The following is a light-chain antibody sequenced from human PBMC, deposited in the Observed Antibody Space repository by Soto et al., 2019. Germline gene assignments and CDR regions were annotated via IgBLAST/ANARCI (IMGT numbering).Light chain of an antibody. Sequence: DLPMTQSPSSLSASVGDRVTISCQASQDISNYLNWYQHKEGKAPKLLIYDASNLETGVPSRFSGSGSGTDFTLTISSLQPEDIATYYCQKYDSLPLTFGPGTKVDIK. V-gene: IGKV1-33*01. CDR1: QDISNY. CDR2: DAS. CDR3: QKYDSLPLT. J-gene: IGKJ3*01.